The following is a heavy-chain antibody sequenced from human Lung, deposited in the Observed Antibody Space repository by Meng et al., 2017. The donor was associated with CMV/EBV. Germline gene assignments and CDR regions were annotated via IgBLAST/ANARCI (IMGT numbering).Heavy chain of an antibody. CDR3: ARGAYTVTSFAEGRFDP. CDR2: ISPSGSTR. J-gene: IGHJ5*02. Sequence: GGSLRLXCAASGFTFSDYYMSWIRQAPRKGLEWVSHISPSGSTRYYADSVNGRFTISRDNADNSLYLQINSLRAEDTAVYYCARGAYTVTSFAEGRFDPWGQGXVVTFSS. CDR1: GFTFSDYY. V-gene: IGHV3-11*01. D-gene: IGHD4-11*01.